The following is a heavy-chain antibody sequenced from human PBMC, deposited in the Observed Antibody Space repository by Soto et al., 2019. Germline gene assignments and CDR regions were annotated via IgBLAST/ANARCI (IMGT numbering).Heavy chain of an antibody. V-gene: IGHV1-2*04. CDR3: ARGVRYNWFDP. CDR1: GYTFTGYY. J-gene: IGHJ5*02. CDR2: ISPNSGGT. Sequence: ASVKVSCKASGYTFTGYYIHWVRQAPGQALEWMGWISPNSGGTNYAQKFQGWVTMTRDTSTSTAYLELSRLRSDDTAVYYCARGVRYNWFDPWGQGTLVTVSS.